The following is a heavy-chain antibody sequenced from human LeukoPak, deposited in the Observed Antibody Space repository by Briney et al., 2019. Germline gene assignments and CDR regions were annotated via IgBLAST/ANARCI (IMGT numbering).Heavy chain of an antibody. CDR3: ARDAELNWFDP. Sequence: PLETLSLTCSVSGGSISSGGYYWRWIRQHPGKGLEWIGYIYYSGSTYYNPSLKSRVTISVDTSKNQFSLKLSSVTAADTAVYYCARDAELNWFDPWGQGTLVTVSS. V-gene: IGHV4-31*03. J-gene: IGHJ5*02. CDR1: GGSISSGGYY. D-gene: IGHD1-7*01. CDR2: IYYSGST.